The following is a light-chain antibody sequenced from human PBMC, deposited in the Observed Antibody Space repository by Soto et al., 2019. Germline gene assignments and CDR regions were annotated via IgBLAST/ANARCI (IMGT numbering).Light chain of an antibody. V-gene: IGKV1-5*03. Sequence: DMQLTQCPSSLSGSAGDRVTITCLASQTIXSWLVWYQEKPGKAPKLLXAKASTLKRGGPSRXSGSGSGTEFTLTISSLQPEDFATYYCQHYNSYSEAFGQGTKVDIK. J-gene: IGKJ1*01. CDR2: KAS. CDR1: QTIXSW. CDR3: QHYNSYSEA.